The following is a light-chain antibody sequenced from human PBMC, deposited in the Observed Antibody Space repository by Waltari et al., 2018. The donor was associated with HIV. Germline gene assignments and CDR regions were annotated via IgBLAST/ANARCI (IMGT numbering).Light chain of an antibody. CDR1: TSNLGGNT. V-gene: IGLV1-44*01. J-gene: IGLJ1*01. Sequence: QSVLAQPPSASGTPGQRVTISCSGSTSNLGGNTVRWYQQLPGTAPKLLIYSNHERPSGVPDRLSGSTSGTSASLVISGLQSEDEADYYCAAWDDSLKGGAFGTGTKVTVL. CDR3: AAWDDSLKGGA. CDR2: SNH.